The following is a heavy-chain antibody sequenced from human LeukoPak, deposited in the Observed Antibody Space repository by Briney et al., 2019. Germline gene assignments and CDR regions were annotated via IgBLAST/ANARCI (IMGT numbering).Heavy chain of an antibody. CDR3: AKGRQYSSSSLYYFDY. CDR1: GFTFSSYG. V-gene: IGHV3-30*02. Sequence: PGGSLRLSCAASGFTFSSYGMHWVRQAPGKGLEWVAFIRYDGSNKYYADSVKGRFTISRDNSKNTLYLQMNSLRAEDTAVYYCAKGRQYSSSSLYYFDYWGQGTLVTVSS. J-gene: IGHJ4*02. D-gene: IGHD6-6*01. CDR2: IRYDGSNK.